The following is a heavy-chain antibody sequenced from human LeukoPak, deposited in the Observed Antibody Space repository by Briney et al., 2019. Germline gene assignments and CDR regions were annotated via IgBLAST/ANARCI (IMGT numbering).Heavy chain of an antibody. CDR3: TSDFDPTAGH. D-gene: IGHD3-9*01. J-gene: IGHJ4*02. Sequence: SGGSLRLSCAVSGFTFRSYWISWVRQAPGKGLEWVANINREGNEKYYVDSVKGRFTISRDNAKNSLYLQMNSLRAEDTAVYYCTSDFDPTAGHWGQGTLVIVSS. V-gene: IGHV3-7*01. CDR1: GFTFRSYW. CDR2: INREGNEK.